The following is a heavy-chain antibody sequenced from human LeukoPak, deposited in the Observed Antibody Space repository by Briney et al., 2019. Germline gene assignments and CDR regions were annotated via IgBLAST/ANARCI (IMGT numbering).Heavy chain of an antibody. V-gene: IGHV4-38-2*02. CDR3: ARGEGRDGYNSDFDY. CDR1: GYSISSGYY. J-gene: IGHJ4*02. CDR2: IYHRGST. Sequence: SETLSLTCTVSGYSISSGYYWGWIRQPPGKGLEWIGSIYHRGSTYYNPSLKSRVTISVDTSKNQFSLKLSSVTAADTAVYYCARGEGRDGYNSDFDYWGQGTLVTVSS. D-gene: IGHD5-24*01.